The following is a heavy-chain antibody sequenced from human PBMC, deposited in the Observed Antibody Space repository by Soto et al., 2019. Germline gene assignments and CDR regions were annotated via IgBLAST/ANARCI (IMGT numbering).Heavy chain of an antibody. Sequence: SVKVSCKASGGTFSSYAISWVRQAPGQGLEWMGGIIPIFGTANYAQKFQGRVTITADESTSTAYMELSSLRSEDTAVYYCARSQAESSGFWSGYYIGNWFDPWGQGTLVTVSS. J-gene: IGHJ5*02. D-gene: IGHD3-3*01. CDR2: IIPIFGTA. CDR1: GGTFSSYA. CDR3: ARSQAESSGFWSGYYIGNWFDP. V-gene: IGHV1-69*13.